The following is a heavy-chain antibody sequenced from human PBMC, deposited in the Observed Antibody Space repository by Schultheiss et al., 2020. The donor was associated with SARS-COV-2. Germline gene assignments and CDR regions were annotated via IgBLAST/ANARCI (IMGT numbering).Heavy chain of an antibody. V-gene: IGHV3-30-3*01. J-gene: IGHJ4*02. D-gene: IGHD4-17*01. CDR1: GFTFSDFY. CDR2: ILYDGDNK. Sequence: GGSLRLSCAASGFTFSDFYMTWIRQAPDKGLEWVAGILYDGDNKYYADSVQGRFTISRDNSKNTLYLQMNSLRAEDTAVYSCAGGAAVTTSFDYWGQGTLVTVSS. CDR3: AGGAAVTTSFDY.